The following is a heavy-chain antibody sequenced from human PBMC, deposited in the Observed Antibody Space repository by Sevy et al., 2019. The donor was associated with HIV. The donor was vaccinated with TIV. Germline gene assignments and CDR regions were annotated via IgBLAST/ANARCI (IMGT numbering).Heavy chain of an antibody. V-gene: IGHV1-46*01. CDR3: VRADPAQHFDS. CDR2: IDPSGGNT. Sequence: ASVKVSCKAPGDTLTNNYMHWVRQAPGQGLEWMGIIDPSGGNTSYAQKFQGRVTMTRDTSTSTLYMDLSSFRSEDTAVYYCVRADPAQHFDSWGQGTLVTVAS. J-gene: IGHJ4*02. CDR1: GDTLTNNY.